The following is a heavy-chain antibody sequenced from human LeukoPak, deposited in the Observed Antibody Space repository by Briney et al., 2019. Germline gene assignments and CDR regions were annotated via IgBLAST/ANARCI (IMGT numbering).Heavy chain of an antibody. CDR1: GGSISSSGYY. CDR2: IYYSGST. CDR3: ARDIGDSAY. V-gene: IGHV4-39*07. D-gene: IGHD3-10*01. J-gene: IGHJ4*02. Sequence: SETLSLTCTVSGGSISSSGYYWGWIRQPPGKGLEWIGNIYYSGSTYYNPSLKSRVTISVDTSKNQFSLKLNSVTAADTAVYYCARDIGDSAYWGQGTLVTVSS.